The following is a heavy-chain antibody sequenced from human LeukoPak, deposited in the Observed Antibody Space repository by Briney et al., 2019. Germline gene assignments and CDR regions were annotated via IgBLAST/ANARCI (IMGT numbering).Heavy chain of an antibody. CDR2: INQDGSEK. CDR3: ARAVAGFDY. V-gene: IGHV3-7*04. D-gene: IGHD6-19*01. CDR1: GFSFRNYW. Sequence: GGSLRLSCAASGFSFRNYWMSWVRQAPGKGLEWVANINQDGSEKYYVDSVKGRFTISRDNAKNSLYLQMNSLRDEDTAVYYCARAVAGFDYWGQGTLVTVSS. J-gene: IGHJ4*02.